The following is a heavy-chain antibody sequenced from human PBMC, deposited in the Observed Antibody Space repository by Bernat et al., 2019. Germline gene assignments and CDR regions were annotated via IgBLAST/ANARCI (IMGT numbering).Heavy chain of an antibody. V-gene: IGHV3-30*18. Sequence: QVQLVESGGGVVQPGRSLRLSCAASGFTFSSYGMHWVRQAPGKGLEWVAVISYDGSNKYYADSVKGRFTISRDNSKNTLYLQMNSLRAEDTAVYYCAKDRLVITGDYGMDVWGQGTTVTVSS. D-gene: IGHD1-20*01. CDR3: AKDRLVITGDYGMDV. J-gene: IGHJ6*02. CDR1: GFTFSSYG. CDR2: ISYDGSNK.